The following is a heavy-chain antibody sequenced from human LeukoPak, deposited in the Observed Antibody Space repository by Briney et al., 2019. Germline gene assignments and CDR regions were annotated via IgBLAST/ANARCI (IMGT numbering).Heavy chain of an antibody. CDR2: ISSSSSYT. CDR3: ARGSGYSYGYRDAFDI. V-gene: IGHV3-11*06. Sequence: GGSLRLSCAASGFTFSDYYMSWIRQAPGKGLEWVSYISSSSSYTNYADSVKGRFTISRDNAKNSLYLQMNSLRDEDTAVYYCARGSGYSYGYRDAFDIWGQGTMVTVSS. J-gene: IGHJ3*02. D-gene: IGHD5-18*01. CDR1: GFTFSDYY.